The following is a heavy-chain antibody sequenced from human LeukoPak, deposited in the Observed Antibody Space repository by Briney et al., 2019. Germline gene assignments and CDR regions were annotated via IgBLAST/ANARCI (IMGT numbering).Heavy chain of an antibody. Sequence: PGGSLRLSCAASGFTFSSYAMSWVRQAPGKGLEWVSAISGSGGTTYYADSVKGRFTISRDNSKNTLNLQMNSLRAEDTAVYYCAKDRGMFLVGYLDYWGQGTLVTVSS. CDR2: ISGSGGTT. D-gene: IGHD2-15*01. CDR1: GFTFSSYA. J-gene: IGHJ4*02. CDR3: AKDRGMFLVGYLDY. V-gene: IGHV3-23*01.